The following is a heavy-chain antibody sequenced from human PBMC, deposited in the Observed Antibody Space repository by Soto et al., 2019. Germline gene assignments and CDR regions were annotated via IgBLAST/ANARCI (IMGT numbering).Heavy chain of an antibody. V-gene: IGHV3-23*01. D-gene: IGHD3-10*01. CDR2: ISSRGGCT. Sequence: PGGSLRLSCAASGFTFSSYAMSWVRQAPGKGLEWVSAISSRGGCTYYADSVKGRFSISRDNAKNSLYLQMNSLRAEDTAVYYCARDIGGYYNFWDWGQGTLVTVSS. CDR3: ARDIGGYYNFWD. J-gene: IGHJ4*02. CDR1: GFTFSSYA.